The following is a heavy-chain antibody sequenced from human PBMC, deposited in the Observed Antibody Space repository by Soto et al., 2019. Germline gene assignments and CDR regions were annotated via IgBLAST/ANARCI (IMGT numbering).Heavy chain of an antibody. J-gene: IGHJ5*02. CDR1: GGSFSGYY. D-gene: IGHD6-13*01. CDR2: INHSGST. CDR3: ARGCIAAAGTSWFDP. Sequence: SETLSLTCAVYGGSFSGYYWSWIHQPPGKGLEWIGEINHSGSTNYNPSLKSRVTISVDTSKNQFSLKLSSVTAADTAVYYCARGCIAAAGTSWFDPWGQGTLVTVSS. V-gene: IGHV4-34*01.